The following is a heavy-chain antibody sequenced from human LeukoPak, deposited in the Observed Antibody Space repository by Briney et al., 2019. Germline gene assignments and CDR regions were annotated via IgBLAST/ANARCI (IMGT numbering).Heavy chain of an antibody. CDR2: INPNSGGT. Sequence: GASVKVSCKASGYTFTGYYMHWVRQAPGQGLEWMGRINPNSGGTNYAQKFQGRVTMTRDTSISTAYMELSRLRSDDTAVYYCARDGVEWLLPMWAFDIWGQGTMVTVSS. CDR3: ARDGVEWLLPMWAFDI. D-gene: IGHD3-3*01. J-gene: IGHJ3*02. V-gene: IGHV1-2*06. CDR1: GYTFTGYY.